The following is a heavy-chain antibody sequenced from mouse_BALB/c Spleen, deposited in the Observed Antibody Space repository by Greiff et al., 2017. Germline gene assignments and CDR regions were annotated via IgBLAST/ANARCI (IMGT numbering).Heavy chain of an antibody. CDR1: GYSITSGYY. D-gene: IGHD2-3*01. Sequence: EVQLQQSGPGLVKPSQSLSLTCSVTGYSITSGYYWNWIRQFPGNKLEWMGYISYDGSNNYNPSLKNRISITRDTSKNQFFLKLNSVTTEDTATYYCAIDGYYEAMDYWGQGTSVNVSS. V-gene: IGHV3-6*02. CDR3: AIDGYYEAMDY. J-gene: IGHJ4*01. CDR2: ISYDGSN.